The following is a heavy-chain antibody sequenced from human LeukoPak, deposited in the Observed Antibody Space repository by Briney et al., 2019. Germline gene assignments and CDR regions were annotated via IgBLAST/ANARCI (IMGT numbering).Heavy chain of an antibody. D-gene: IGHD6-19*01. J-gene: IGHJ4*02. V-gene: IGHV1-69*04. CDR3: YSSGWYDGEEFDY. CDR2: IIPILGIA. Sequence: SVKVSCKASGGTFSSYAISWVRQAPGQGLEWMGRIIPILGIANYAQKFQGRVTITADKSTSTAYMELSSLRSEDTAVYYCYSSGWYDGEEFDYWGQGTLVTVSS. CDR1: GGTFSSYA.